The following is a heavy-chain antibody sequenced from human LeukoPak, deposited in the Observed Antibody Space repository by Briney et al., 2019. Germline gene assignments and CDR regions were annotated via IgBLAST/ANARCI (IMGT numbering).Heavy chain of an antibody. J-gene: IGHJ5*02. D-gene: IGHD6-19*01. CDR3: ATMQWLEGVDWFDP. Sequence: PGGPLRLSCAASGFIFSNYGMHWVRQAPGKGLEWVAFIRYDESNKFYADSVKGRFTISRDNSKNILFLQMNSLRAEDTAVYYCATMQWLEGVDWFDPWGQGTLVTVSS. CDR1: GFIFSNYG. CDR2: IRYDESNK. V-gene: IGHV3-30*02.